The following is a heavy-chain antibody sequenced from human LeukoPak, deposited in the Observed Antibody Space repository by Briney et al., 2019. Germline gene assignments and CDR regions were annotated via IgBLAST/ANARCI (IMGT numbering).Heavy chain of an antibody. CDR2: ITPNSCET. Sequence: ASVNVSYTPSVYTFTYYYIHWVRQAPGQGGEGKGWITPNSCETNSSQKFQGRVTMTGDTSISTAYMELRRVTSDDTAVYYCARDRDYSNTERGFDYWGQGTLVTVSS. V-gene: IGHV1-2*02. J-gene: IGHJ4*02. CDR1: VYTFTYYY. CDR3: ARDRDYSNTERGFDY. D-gene: IGHD4-11*01.